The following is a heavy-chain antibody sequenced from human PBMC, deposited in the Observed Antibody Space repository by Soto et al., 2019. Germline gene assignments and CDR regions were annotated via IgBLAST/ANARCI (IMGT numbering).Heavy chain of an antibody. J-gene: IGHJ4*02. CDR3: ARERSGWPDY. CDR1: GYTFTSYD. Sequence: QVQLVQSGAEVKKPGASVKVSCKASGYTFTSYDINWVRQATGQGLEWMGWMNPNSGNTGYAQKFQGTVPMTRNPSISTAYMEPSRLRSEDTAVYYCARERSGWPDYLGQGTLVSVSS. V-gene: IGHV1-8*01. CDR2: MNPNSGNT. D-gene: IGHD6-19*01.